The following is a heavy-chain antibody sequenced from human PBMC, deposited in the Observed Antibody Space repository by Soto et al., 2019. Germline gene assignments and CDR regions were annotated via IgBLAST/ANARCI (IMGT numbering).Heavy chain of an antibody. Sequence: GGSLRLSCAASGFTFSSYSMNWVRQAPGKGLEWVSSISSSSSYIYYADSVKGRFTISRDNAKNSLYLQMNSLRAEDTAVYYCASTRDCSSTSCSYYYYYGMDVWGQGTTVTVSS. D-gene: IGHD2-2*01. J-gene: IGHJ6*02. CDR1: GFTFSSYS. V-gene: IGHV3-21*01. CDR3: ASTRDCSSTSCSYYYYYGMDV. CDR2: ISSSSSYI.